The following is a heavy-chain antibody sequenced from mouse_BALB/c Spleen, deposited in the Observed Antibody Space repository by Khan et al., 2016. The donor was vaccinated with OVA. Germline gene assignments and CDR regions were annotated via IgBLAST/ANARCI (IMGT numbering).Heavy chain of an antibody. D-gene: IGHD2-14*01. V-gene: IGHV1-4*01. CDR3: VRDGAYHRNDGWFAY. J-gene: IGHJ3*01. CDR1: GYTFTSYT. Sequence: QVQLQQSGAELARPGASVKMSCKASGYTFTSYTIHWIKVRPGQGLEWIGFINPSNGYTNYNQKFKDKATLTADKSSTTVHMQLSSLTSDDSAVYKCVRDGAYHRNDGWFAYWGQGTLGTV. CDR2: INPSNGYT.